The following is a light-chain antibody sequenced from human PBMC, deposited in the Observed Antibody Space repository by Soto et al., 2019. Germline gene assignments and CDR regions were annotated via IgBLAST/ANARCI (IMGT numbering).Light chain of an antibody. J-gene: IGKJ1*01. CDR2: GAS. CDR3: QQYNSYS. CDR1: LPITTY. Sequence: DIQMTQSPSSLSASVGDRVTITCRASLPITTYLNWFQQKPGKAPKLLIYGASTLQTGVPSRFNGGGSGTDFTLTISSLQPEDFGTYYCQQYNSYSFGQGTKVEIK. V-gene: IGKV1-39*01.